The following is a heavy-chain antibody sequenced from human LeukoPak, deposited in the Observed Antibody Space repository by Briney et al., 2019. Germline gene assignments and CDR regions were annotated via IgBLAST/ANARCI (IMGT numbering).Heavy chain of an antibody. D-gene: IGHD3-22*01. J-gene: IGHJ4*02. Sequence: SGTLSLTCAVSGGSISSSNWWSWVRQPPGKGLEWIGEIYHSGSTNYNPSLKSRVTISVDKSKNQFSLKLSSVTAANTAVYYCARLYYDSSGQSGYWGQGTLVTVSS. CDR2: IYHSGST. CDR3: ARLYYDSSGQSGY. CDR1: GGSISSSNW. V-gene: IGHV4-4*02.